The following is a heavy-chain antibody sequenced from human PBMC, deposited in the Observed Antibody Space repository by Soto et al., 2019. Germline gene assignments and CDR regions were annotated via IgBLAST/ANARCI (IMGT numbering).Heavy chain of an antibody. CDR3: ARQSIAARFSPNCMDV. Sequence: QVQLQESGPGLVKPSETLSLTCTVSGGSISSYYWSWIRQPPGKGLEWIGYIYYSGSTNYNPSLKSRVTISVENSKNQFSLKLSSVTAADTAVYYCARQSIAARFSPNCMDVWGQGTTVTVSS. CDR1: GGSISSYY. V-gene: IGHV4-59*01. CDR2: IYYSGST. D-gene: IGHD6-6*01. J-gene: IGHJ6*02.